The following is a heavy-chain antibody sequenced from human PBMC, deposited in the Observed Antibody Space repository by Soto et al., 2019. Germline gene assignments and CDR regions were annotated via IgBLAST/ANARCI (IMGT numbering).Heavy chain of an antibody. V-gene: IGHV3-21*01. J-gene: IGHJ4*02. CDR3: ARKHSSDATGYDYFDS. CDR1: GFSFYDSD. D-gene: IGHD3-3*01. CDR2: ISSGGSFM. Sequence: EVQLVESGGGLVEPGGSLRLSCTGSGFSFYDSDMTWVRQAPGKGLEWVSSISSGGSFMFYAESFKGRFTISRNNAKNSLFLQMNSLRVEDTSIYYCARKHSSDATGYDYFDSWGQGTLVTVCS.